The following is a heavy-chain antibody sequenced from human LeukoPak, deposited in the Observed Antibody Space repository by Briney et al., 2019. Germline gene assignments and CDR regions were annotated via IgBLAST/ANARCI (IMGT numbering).Heavy chain of an antibody. V-gene: IGHV4-30-4*01. CDR1: GGSISGYY. CDR2: IYYSGST. D-gene: IGHD2-21*01. J-gene: IGHJ5*02. Sequence: SETLSLTCTVSGGSISGYYWSWIRQPPGKGLEWIGYIYYSGSTYYNPSLKSRVTISVDTSKNQFSLKLSSVTAADTAVYYCARGLVDFPFDPWGQGTLVTVSS. CDR3: ARGLVDFPFDP.